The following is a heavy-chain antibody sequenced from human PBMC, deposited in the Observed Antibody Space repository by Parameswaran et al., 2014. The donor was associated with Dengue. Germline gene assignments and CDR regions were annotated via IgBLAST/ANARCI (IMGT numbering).Heavy chain of an antibody. CDR3: ARQGNSIAVADLGLDY. CDR2: IYPGDSDT. Sequence: VRQMPGKGLEWMGIIYPGDSDTRYSPSFQGQVTISADKSISTAYLQWSSLKASDTAMYYCARQGNSIAVADLGLDYWGQGTLVTVSS. D-gene: IGHD6-19*01. V-gene: IGHV5-51*01. J-gene: IGHJ4*02.